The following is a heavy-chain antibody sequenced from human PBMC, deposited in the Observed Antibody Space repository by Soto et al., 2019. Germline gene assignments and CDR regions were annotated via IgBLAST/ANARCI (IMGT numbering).Heavy chain of an antibody. J-gene: IGHJ4*01. D-gene: IGHD4-17*01. Sequence: QVQLVESGGGAVQPGRSLRLSCAASGFTFSNNGIHWVRQAPGKGLEWVAVISSDGRNKSYADSVKSRFTTTRDNSKNTMLLQMNSLRGADTAVYYCALDLYGASSRFDYWGQGTLVTVSS. CDR2: ISSDGRNK. V-gene: IGHV3-30*03. CDR1: GFTFSNNG. CDR3: ALDLYGASSRFDY.